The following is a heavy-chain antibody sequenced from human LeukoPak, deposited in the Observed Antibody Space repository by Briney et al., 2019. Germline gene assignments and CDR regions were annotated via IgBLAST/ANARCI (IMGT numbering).Heavy chain of an antibody. CDR1: GYTFTGNY. D-gene: IGHD2-2*01. CDR3: ARGGAVYCSSTSCYLFDP. CDR2: INSKSGGT. Sequence: ASVEVSCKASGYTFTGNYIHWVRQAPGQGLEWMGWINSKSGGTHCAQKFQGRVTMTRDTSISTGYMALSGLRSDCTAGYYCARGGAVYCSSTSCYLFDPWGQGTLVTVSS. V-gene: IGHV1-2*02. J-gene: IGHJ5*02.